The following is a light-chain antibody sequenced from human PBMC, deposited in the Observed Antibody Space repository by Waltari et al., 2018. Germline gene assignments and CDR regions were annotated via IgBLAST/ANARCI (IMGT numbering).Light chain of an antibody. V-gene: IGKV3-11*01. J-gene: IGKJ4*01. CDR3: QQRFRWPLT. CDR1: ESVAAY. Sequence: EIVLTQSPAPIYLSPGERATLSCRASESVAAYLGWYQQRLGQPPRLLIYDASNRATGIPARFSGSGSGTDFTLTIDSLEPEDFAVYYCQQRFRWPLTFGGGTRVE. CDR2: DAS.